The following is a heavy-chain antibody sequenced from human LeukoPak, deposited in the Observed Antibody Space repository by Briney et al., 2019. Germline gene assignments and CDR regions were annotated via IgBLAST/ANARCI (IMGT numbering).Heavy chain of an antibody. V-gene: IGHV3-7*01. CDR3: GRAGPVTKDHFMDV. CDR1: GFTFTNYW. CDR2: IYLDGSRA. D-gene: IGHD2-2*01. J-gene: IGHJ6*03. Sequence: GGSLRLSCAVSGFTFTNYWMSWARQSPGKGLEWVANIYLDGSRAYYVDSVKGRFTISRDNAKNSLFLQMNSLSAEDTAVYYCGRAGPVTKDHFMDVWGKGTTVTVSS.